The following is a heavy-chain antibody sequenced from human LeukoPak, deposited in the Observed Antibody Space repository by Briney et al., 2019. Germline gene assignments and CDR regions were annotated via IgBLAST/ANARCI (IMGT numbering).Heavy chain of an antibody. J-gene: IGHJ6*02. CDR3: ARRGYSSSWYYYYYGMDV. CDR2: INPNSGGT. D-gene: IGHD6-13*01. CDR1: GYTFIDYY. Sequence: ASVKVSCKASGYTFIDYYIHWVRQAPGQGLEWMGWINPNSGGTNSAQKFQGRVTMTRDTSISTAYMELSRLKASDTAMYYCARRGYSSSWYYYYYGMDVWGQGTTVTVSS. V-gene: IGHV1-2*02.